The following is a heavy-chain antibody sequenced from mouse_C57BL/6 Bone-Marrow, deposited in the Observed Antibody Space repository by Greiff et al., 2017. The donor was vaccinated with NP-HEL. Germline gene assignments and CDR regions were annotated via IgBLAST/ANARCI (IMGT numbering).Heavy chain of an antibody. D-gene: IGHD1-1*01. CDR1: GYTFTSYW. J-gene: IGHJ3*01. Sequence: QVQLQQPGAELVRPGTSVKLSCKASGYTFTSYWMHWVKQRPGQGLEWIGVIDPSDSYTNYNQKFKGKATLTVDTSSSTAYMQLSSLTSEDSAVYYCAKGRDYYGSSPWFAYWGQGTLVTVSA. CDR3: AKGRDYYGSSPWFAY. CDR2: IDPSDSYT. V-gene: IGHV1-59*01.